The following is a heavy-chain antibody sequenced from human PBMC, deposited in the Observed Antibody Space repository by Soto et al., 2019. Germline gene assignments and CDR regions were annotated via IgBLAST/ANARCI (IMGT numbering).Heavy chain of an antibody. CDR3: TRVKQLVSFYYYYGMDV. J-gene: IGHJ6*02. CDR2: IRSKAYGGTT. Sequence: GVLRLSCTASEFTFGDYAMSWVRQAPGKGLEWVGFIRSKAYGGTTEYAASVKGRFTISRDDSKSIAYLQMNSLKNEDTAVYYCTRVKQLVSFYYYYGMDVWGQGTTVTVSS. D-gene: IGHD6-6*01. CDR1: EFTFGDYA. V-gene: IGHV3-49*04.